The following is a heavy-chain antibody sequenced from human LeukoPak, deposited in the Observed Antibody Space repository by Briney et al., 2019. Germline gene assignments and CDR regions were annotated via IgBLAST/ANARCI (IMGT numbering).Heavy chain of an antibody. V-gene: IGHV3-7*01. D-gene: IGHD2-2*01. CDR3: ARDIVVVPAAGDYYMDV. CDR1: GFTFSNYW. J-gene: IGHJ6*03. CDR2: IKQDGSEK. Sequence: GGSLRLSCAASGFTFSNYWMSWVRQAPGKGLEWVANIKQDGSEKYYVDSVKGRFTISRDNAKNSLYLQMNSLRAEDTAVYYCARDIVVVPAAGDYYMDVWGKGTTVTISS.